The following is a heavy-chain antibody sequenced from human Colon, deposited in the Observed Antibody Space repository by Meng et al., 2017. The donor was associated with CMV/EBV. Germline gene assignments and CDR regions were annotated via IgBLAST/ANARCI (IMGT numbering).Heavy chain of an antibody. J-gene: IGHJ4*02. CDR1: GFTFSSYG. CDR3: AKNWGNDF. D-gene: IGHD3-16*01. Sequence: EVRVCVSGGGLVQPGGSLGPSCASFGFTFSSYGMNWVRHAPGKGLEWVSGITASGASTYYADSVKGRFTISRDNSKNTLYLQMNSLRADDTAVYYCAKNWGNDFWGQGTLVTVSS. V-gene: IGHV3-23*01. CDR2: ITASGAST.